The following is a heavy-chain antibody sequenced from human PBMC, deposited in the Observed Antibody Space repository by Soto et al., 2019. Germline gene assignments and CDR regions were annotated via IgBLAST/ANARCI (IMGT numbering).Heavy chain of an antibody. CDR1: GFTLSSYA. CDR3: AKASNYYDSSGYYDY. V-gene: IGHV3-23*01. D-gene: IGHD3-22*01. CDR2: ISGSGGST. J-gene: IGHJ4*02. Sequence: PGGSLRLSCAASGFTLSSYAMSWVRQAPGKGLEWVSAISGSGGSTYYADSVKGRFTISRDNSKNTLYLQMNSLRAEDTAVYYCAKASNYYDSSGYYDYWGQGTLVTVSS.